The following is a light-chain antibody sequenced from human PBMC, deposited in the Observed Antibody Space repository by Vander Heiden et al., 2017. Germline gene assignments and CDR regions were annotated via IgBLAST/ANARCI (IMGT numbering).Light chain of an antibody. CDR1: AGRKKY. J-gene: IGLJ1*01. Sequence: SSELTQRLSVSVSPGQTARITCSGDAGRKKYAYWYQQKSGQAPGMVIQEDNNRHAGIPDRFSGSSSGTVTTLTVSGAPVEDEGDYYCNSTDSSGNRRLFGTGTKLTVL. CDR2: EDN. V-gene: IGLV3-10*01. CDR3: NSTDSSGNRRL.